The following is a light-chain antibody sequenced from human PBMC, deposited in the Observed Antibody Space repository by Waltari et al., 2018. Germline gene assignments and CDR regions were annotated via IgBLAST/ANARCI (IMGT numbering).Light chain of an antibody. CDR3: QSYDRSLSSSV. V-gene: IGLV1-40*01. J-gene: IGLJ2*01. CDR2: DNN. Sequence: QSVLTQPPSVSGAPGQRVTISCTGSSSNIGAGYDVHWYQQLPGTAPKLLIYDNNNRPSGVPDRFSGSKSGTSASLAITGLQAEDEADYYCQSYDRSLSSSVFGGGTKLTVL. CDR1: SSNIGAGYD.